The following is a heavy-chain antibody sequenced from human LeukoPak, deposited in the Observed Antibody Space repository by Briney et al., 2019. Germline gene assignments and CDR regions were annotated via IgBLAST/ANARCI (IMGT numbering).Heavy chain of an antibody. J-gene: IGHJ4*02. Sequence: GASVKVSCKASGYTFTGYYMHWVRQAPGQRLGWMGGINASSCGTNYEQKSQGRVTMTRDTSISTAYMEQSRLRSDDTAVYYCARGYYDSSGYYEPYYFDYWGQGTLVTVSS. CDR1: GYTFTGYY. D-gene: IGHD3-22*01. V-gene: IGHV1-2*02. CDR2: INASSCGT. CDR3: ARGYYDSSGYYEPYYFDY.